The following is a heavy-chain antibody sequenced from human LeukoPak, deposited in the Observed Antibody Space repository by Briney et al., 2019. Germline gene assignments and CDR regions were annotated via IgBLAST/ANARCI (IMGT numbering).Heavy chain of an antibody. CDR1: GYSFISYW. Sequence: GESLKISCKGSGYSFISYWIGWVRQMPGKGLEWMGVIYPGDSDTRYSPSFQGQVTISADKSINTAYLQWSSLKASDTAIYYCVRQTGGTVITIIDYWGQGTLVTVSS. CDR2: IYPGDSDT. D-gene: IGHD4-17*01. CDR3: VRQTGGTVITIIDY. V-gene: IGHV5-51*01. J-gene: IGHJ4*02.